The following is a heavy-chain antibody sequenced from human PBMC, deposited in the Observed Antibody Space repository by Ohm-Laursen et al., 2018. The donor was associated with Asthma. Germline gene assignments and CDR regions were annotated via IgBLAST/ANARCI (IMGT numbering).Heavy chain of an antibody. CDR1: GFTFSSYG. CDR2: IWYDGSNK. D-gene: IGHD5-18*01. J-gene: IGHJ4*02. Sequence: SLRLSCSASGFTFSSYGMHWVRQAPGKGLEWVAVIWYDGSNKYYADSVKGRFTISRDNSKNTLYLQMNSLRAEDTAVYYCAKGKRGYSYGPLDYWGQGTLVTVSS. CDR3: AKGKRGYSYGPLDY. V-gene: IGHV3-33*06.